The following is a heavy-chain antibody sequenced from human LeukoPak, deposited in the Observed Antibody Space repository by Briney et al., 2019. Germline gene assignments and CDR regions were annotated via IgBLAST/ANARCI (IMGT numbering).Heavy chain of an antibody. CDR1: GFTFSNYG. CDR2: ISGSGGTT. J-gene: IGHJ4*02. CDR3: AKESRTPVLLWFGELGY. Sequence: GGSLRLSCAASGFTFSNYGMSWVRQAPGKGLEWISAISGSGGTTYYADSVKGQFTISRDNSKNTLYLQMNSLRAEDTAVYYCAKESRTPVLLWFGELGYWGQGTLVTVSS. V-gene: IGHV3-23*01. D-gene: IGHD3-10*01.